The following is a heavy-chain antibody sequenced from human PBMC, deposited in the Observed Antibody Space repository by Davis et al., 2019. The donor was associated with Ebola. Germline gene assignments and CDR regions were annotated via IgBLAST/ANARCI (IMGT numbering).Heavy chain of an antibody. Sequence: SETLSLTCTASGGSISGFYWSWIRQPPGKGLEWLGYIFSSGTTNYNPPLKSRVTMSVDTSKNLFSLRLTSVTAADTAVYYCTRSGSYRLNFDFWGQGTLVTVSS. V-gene: IGHV4-59*01. CDR3: TRSGSYRLNFDF. J-gene: IGHJ4*02. D-gene: IGHD1-26*01. CDR2: IFSSGTT. CDR1: GGSISGFY.